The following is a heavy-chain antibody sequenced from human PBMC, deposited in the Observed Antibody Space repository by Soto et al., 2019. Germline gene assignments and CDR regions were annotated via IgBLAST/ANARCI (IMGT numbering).Heavy chain of an antibody. Sequence: GGSLRLSCTASGFSFSSYSLHWVRQTPGKGLERVAVISYDGSNKYYADSVKGRFTVSRDSPKNTLFLQMNSLKPEDTAVYYCARAPPRGIAAPGTWGSGMDVWGQGTTVTVSS. CDR2: ISYDGSNK. CDR3: ARAPPRGIAAPGTWGSGMDV. J-gene: IGHJ6*02. CDR1: GFSFSSYS. D-gene: IGHD6-13*01. V-gene: IGHV3-30-3*01.